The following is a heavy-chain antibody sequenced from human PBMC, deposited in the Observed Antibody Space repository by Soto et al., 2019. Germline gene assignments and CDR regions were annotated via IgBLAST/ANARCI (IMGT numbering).Heavy chain of an antibody. CDR3: ARQGRYCSGGSCYSPPFDY. V-gene: IGHV5-51*01. Sequence: GDSLKISCKGSGYSFTSYWIGWVRQMPGKGLEWMGIIYPGDSDTRYSPSFQGQVTISADKSISTAYLQWSSLKASDTAMYYCARQGRYCSGGSCYSPPFDYWGQGTLVTVSS. CDR2: IYPGDSDT. J-gene: IGHJ4*02. CDR1: GYSFTSYW. D-gene: IGHD2-15*01.